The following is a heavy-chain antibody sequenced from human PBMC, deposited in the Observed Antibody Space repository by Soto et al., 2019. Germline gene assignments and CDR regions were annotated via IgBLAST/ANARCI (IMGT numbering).Heavy chain of an antibody. V-gene: IGHV4-39*01. CDR2: IYYSGST. D-gene: IGHD3-10*01. CDR3: ASHYYGSGSYYNYYYGMDV. Sequence: SETLSLTCTVSGGSISSSSYYWGWIRQPPGKGLEWIGIIYYSGSTYYNPSLKSRVTISVDTSKNQFSLKLSSVTAADTAVYYCASHYYGSGSYYNYYYGMDVWGQGTTVTVSS. J-gene: IGHJ6*02. CDR1: GGSISSSSYY.